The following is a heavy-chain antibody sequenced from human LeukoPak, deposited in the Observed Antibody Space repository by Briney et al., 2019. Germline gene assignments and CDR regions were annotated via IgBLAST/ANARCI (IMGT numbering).Heavy chain of an antibody. V-gene: IGHV4-34*01. CDR3: ARGSGGSYNY. Sequence: PSETLSLTCAVYGGSFSGYYWSWIRKPPGKGLEWIGEINHSGSTNYNPSLKSRVTVSVDTSKNQFSLKLSSVTAADTAVYYCARGSGGSYNYWGQGTLVTVSS. D-gene: IGHD1-26*01. J-gene: IGHJ4*02. CDR2: INHSGST. CDR1: GGSFSGYY.